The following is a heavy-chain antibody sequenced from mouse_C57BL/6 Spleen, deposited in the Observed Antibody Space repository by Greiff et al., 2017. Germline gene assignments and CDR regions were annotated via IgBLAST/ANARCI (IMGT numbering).Heavy chain of an antibody. D-gene: IGHD2-4*01. Sequence: QVQLKQPGAELVKPGASVKLSCKASGYTFTSYWMHWVKQRPGRGLEWIGRIDPNSGGTKYNEKFKSKATLTVDTPSSTAYMQLSSLTSKDSEIYNCERGNIDYDYAMDYWGQGTSVTVSS. CDR3: ERGNIDYDYAMDY. CDR2: IDPNSGGT. V-gene: IGHV1-72*01. J-gene: IGHJ4*01. CDR1: GYTFTSYW.